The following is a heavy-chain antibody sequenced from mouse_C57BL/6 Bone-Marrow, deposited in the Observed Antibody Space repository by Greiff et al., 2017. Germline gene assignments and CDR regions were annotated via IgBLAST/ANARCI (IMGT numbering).Heavy chain of an antibody. J-gene: IGHJ1*03. CDR1: GFSLTSYG. CDR3: ARGSSYWYFDV. Sequence: VHLVESGPGLVAPSQSLSITCTVSGFSLTSYGVDWVRQSPGKGLEWLGVIWGVGSTNYNSALKSRLSISKENSKSQVFLKMNSLQTDGTAMYYCARGSSYWYFDVWGTGTTVTVSS. V-gene: IGHV2-6*01. D-gene: IGHD1-1*01. CDR2: IWGVGST.